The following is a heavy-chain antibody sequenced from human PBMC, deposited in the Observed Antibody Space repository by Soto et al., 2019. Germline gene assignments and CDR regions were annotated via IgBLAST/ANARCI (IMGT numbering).Heavy chain of an antibody. V-gene: IGHV4-39*01. CDR1: GGSISSSSYY. CDR3: ARSPTLITMVRGVIKDIYFDY. CDR2: IYYSGST. Sequence: QLQLQESGPGLVKPSETLSLTCTVSGGSISSSSYYWGWIRQPPGKGLEWIGSIYYSGSTYYNPSLKSRVTISVDTSKNQFSLKLSSVTAADTAVYYCARSPTLITMVRGVIKDIYFDYWGQGTLVTVSS. J-gene: IGHJ4*02. D-gene: IGHD3-10*01.